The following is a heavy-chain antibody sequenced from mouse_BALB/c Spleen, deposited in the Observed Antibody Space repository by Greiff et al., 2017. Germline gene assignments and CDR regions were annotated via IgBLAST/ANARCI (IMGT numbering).Heavy chain of an antibody. CDR2: ISYSGST. Sequence: EVKLVESGPGLVKPSQSLSLTCTVTGYSITSDYAWNWIRQFPGNKLEWMGYISYSGSTSYNPSLKSRISITRDTSKNPFFLQLNSVTTEDTATYYCARWGTPGFDYWGQGTTLTVSS. J-gene: IGHJ2*01. CDR3: ARWGTPGFDY. CDR1: GYSITSDYA. V-gene: IGHV3-2*02. D-gene: IGHD2-14*01.